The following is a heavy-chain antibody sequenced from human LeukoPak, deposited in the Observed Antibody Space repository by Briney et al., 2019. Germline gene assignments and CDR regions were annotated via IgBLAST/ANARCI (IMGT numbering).Heavy chain of an antibody. CDR2: VHSSGST. Sequence: SETLSLTCTVSGGSISSFLWSWIRQPPGKGLEWIGYVHSSGSTKYNPSLKSRLIISVDMSKNQFSLKLRSVSVADTAVYYCARLAPGNYDILTGDPKVVFDYWGQGALVTVSS. J-gene: IGHJ4*02. CDR3: ARLAPGNYDILTGDPKVVFDY. D-gene: IGHD3-9*01. CDR1: GGSISSFL. V-gene: IGHV4-59*01.